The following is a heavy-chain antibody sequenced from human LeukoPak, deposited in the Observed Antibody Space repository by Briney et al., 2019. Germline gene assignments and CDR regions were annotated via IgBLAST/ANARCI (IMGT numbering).Heavy chain of an antibody. CDR2: IYYSGST. J-gene: IGHJ4*02. V-gene: IGHV4-59*01. CDR1: GGSISSYY. CDR3: AGGLGYCSGGSCAYFDY. D-gene: IGHD2-15*01. Sequence: SETLSPTCTVSGGSISSYYWSWIRQPPGKGLEWIGYIYYSGSTNYNPSLKSRVTISVDTSKNQFSLKLSSVTAADTAVYYCAGGLGYCSGGSCAYFDYWGQGTLVTVSS.